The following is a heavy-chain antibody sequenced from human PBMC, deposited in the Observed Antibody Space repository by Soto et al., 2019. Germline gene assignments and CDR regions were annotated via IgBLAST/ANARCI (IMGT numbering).Heavy chain of an antibody. D-gene: IGHD2-21*02. Sequence: ASVKVSCKASGYSFSSYGIHWVRQAPGQRLEWMGWINTYNGNRKFSQKFQDRVTMTRDTSASTAYMELSSLRSEDTALYYCARSIVVVTALDYWGQGTLVTVSS. CDR2: INTYNGNR. CDR1: GYSFSSYG. J-gene: IGHJ4*02. V-gene: IGHV1-3*04. CDR3: ARSIVVVTALDY.